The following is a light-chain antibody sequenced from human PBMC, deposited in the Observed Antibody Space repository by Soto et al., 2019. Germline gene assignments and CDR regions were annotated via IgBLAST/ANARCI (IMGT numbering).Light chain of an antibody. CDR1: QSVSSY. J-gene: IGKJ4*01. CDR2: DAS. V-gene: IGKV3-11*01. Sequence: EIVLTQSPATLSLSPGERATLSCRASQSVSSYLACYQQKPGQAPRLLIYDASNRATGIPARFSGSGSGTDFTLTISSLEPEDFAVYYCQQRSNGPPALTFGGGTKVEIK. CDR3: QQRSNGPPALT.